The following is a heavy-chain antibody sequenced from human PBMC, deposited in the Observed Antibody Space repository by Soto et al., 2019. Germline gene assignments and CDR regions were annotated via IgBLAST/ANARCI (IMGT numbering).Heavy chain of an antibody. CDR1: GFIFSDYA. J-gene: IGHJ6*03. CDR2: ITSSGSST. Sequence: PGGSLRLSCAASGFIFSDYAMTWVRQTPGKGLEWVSAITSSGSSTYFADSLKGRITISRDNSKNTLYLQMNSLRVEDTAVYYCAKDRAWIQPDPGMDVWGKGTTVTVSS. V-gene: IGHV3-23*01. CDR3: AKDRAWIQPDPGMDV. D-gene: IGHD5-18*01.